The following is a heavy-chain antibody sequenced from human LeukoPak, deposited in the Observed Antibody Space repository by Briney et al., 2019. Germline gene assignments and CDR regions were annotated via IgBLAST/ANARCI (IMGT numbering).Heavy chain of an antibody. CDR1: SYSISSGYC. V-gene: IGHV4-38-2*02. Sequence: SETLSLTCTVSSYSISSGYCWGWSRQPPGKVLWWSGSIYHGGITYYTSSLMSGVTIAVDTSKTQYHLTLSSVTAAATAAYYCARDPTSRHSSLDYWGQGTLVTVSS. D-gene: IGHD1-1*01. J-gene: IGHJ4*02. CDR3: ARDPTSRHSSLDY. CDR2: IYHGGIT.